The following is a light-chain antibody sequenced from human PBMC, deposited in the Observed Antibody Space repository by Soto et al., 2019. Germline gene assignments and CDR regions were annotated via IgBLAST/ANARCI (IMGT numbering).Light chain of an antibody. J-gene: IGKJ1*01. V-gene: IGKV1-5*03. CDR1: QSIGSW. CDR3: HQYNSYWT. CDR2: KTS. Sequence: DTQITQSPSTLSASVGDRVTITCRASQSIGSWLAWYQQKPGKAPKLLIYKTSILGNGVPSRFSGSGSGTEFTLSISSLQPDDFATYYCHQYNSYWTFGQGTKV.